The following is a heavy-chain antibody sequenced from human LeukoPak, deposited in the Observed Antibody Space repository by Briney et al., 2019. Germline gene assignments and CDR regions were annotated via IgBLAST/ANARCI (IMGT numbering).Heavy chain of an antibody. CDR3: AKSIAVAGTPTRPFDY. J-gene: IGHJ4*02. CDR1: GGSFSDYY. Sequence: SETLSLTCAVYGGSFSDYYWTWIRQTPGKGLEWIGEMSPSGSTNYNPSLKSRVTISVDTSKNQFSLKLSSVTAADTAVYYCAKSIAVAGTPTRPFDYWGQGTLVTVSS. V-gene: IGHV4-34*01. D-gene: IGHD6-19*01. CDR2: MSPSGST.